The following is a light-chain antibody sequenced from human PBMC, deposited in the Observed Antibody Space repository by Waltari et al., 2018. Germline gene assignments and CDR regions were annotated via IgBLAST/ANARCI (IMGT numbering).Light chain of an antibody. J-gene: IGKJ2*01. CDR3: QQRSTWPPYT. CDR2: DAS. V-gene: IGKV3-11*01. CDR1: QSISSY. Sequence: EIVLTQSPATLSLSPGEGATLSCRASQSISSYLAWYQQKRGQAPRLLIYDASNRATGIPARFSGSGSGTDFNLTISNVEPEDFAVYYCQQRSTWPPYTFGQGTKLEIK.